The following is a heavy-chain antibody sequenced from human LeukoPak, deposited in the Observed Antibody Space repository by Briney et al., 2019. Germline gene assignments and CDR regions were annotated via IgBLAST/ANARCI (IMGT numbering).Heavy chain of an antibody. J-gene: IGHJ5*02. V-gene: IGHV4-59*01. CDR1: GGSISSYY. CDR2: IYYSGST. D-gene: IGHD3-3*01. CDR3: ARGQRFLEWLLQDYNWFDP. Sequence: PSETLSLTCTVSGGSISSYYWSWIRQPPGKGLEWIGYIYYSGSTNYNPSLKSRVTISVDTSKYQFSLKLSSVTAADTAVYYCARGQRFLEWLLQDYNWFDPWGQGTLVTVSS.